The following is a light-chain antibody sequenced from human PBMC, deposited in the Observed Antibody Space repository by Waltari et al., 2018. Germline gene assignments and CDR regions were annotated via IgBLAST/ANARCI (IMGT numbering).Light chain of an antibody. CDR3: QQYSTRYS. CDR2: KAS. J-gene: IGKJ2*01. V-gene: IGKV1-5*03. CDR1: QSISHW. Sequence: DIQMTQSPSTLSASVGDRVTITCRASQSISHWLAWFQKKPGKAPKLLIYKASSLETGVPSRFSGSGSGTEFTLTISSLQPDDFATYYCQQYSTRYSFGQGTKLEIK.